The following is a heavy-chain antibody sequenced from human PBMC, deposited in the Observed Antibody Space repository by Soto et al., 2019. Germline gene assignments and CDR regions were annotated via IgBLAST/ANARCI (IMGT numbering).Heavy chain of an antibody. CDR1: GGSFSDYY. Sequence: SETLSLTCAVFGGSFSDYYWTWIRQPPGKGLEWIGEINHSGTTSYNPSLKSRLTISVDTSKNQFSLKLSSVTAADTAVYYCASNGYDYPNWFDPWGQGTLVTVSS. CDR3: ASNGYDYPNWFDP. V-gene: IGHV4-34*01. CDR2: INHSGTT. J-gene: IGHJ5*02. D-gene: IGHD3-22*01.